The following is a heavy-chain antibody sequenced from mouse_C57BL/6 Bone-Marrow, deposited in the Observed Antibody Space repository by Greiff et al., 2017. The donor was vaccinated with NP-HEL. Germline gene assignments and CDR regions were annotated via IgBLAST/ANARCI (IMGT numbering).Heavy chain of an antibody. V-gene: IGHV5-4*01. Sequence: EVQRVESGGGLVKPGGSLKLSCAASGFTFSSYAMSWVRQTPEKRLEWVATISDGGSYTYYPDNVKGRFTISRDNAKNNLYLQMSHLKSEDTAMYYCARDRITTVVARDWYFDVWGTGTTVTVSS. CDR2: ISDGGSYT. J-gene: IGHJ1*03. D-gene: IGHD1-1*01. CDR3: ARDRITTVVARDWYFDV. CDR1: GFTFSSYA.